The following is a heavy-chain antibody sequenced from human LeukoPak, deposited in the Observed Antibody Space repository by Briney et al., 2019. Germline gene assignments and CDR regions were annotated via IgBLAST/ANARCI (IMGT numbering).Heavy chain of an antibody. CDR1: GGTFSSYA. Sequence: ASVKVSCKASGGTFSSYAISWVRQAPGQGLEWMGGIIPIFGTANYAQKFQGRVTITADKSTSTAYMELSSLRAEDTAVYYCAAFYDYVWGSEWYFDLWGRGTLVTVSS. D-gene: IGHD3-16*01. J-gene: IGHJ2*01. V-gene: IGHV1-69*06. CDR3: AAFYDYVWGSEWYFDL. CDR2: IIPIFGTA.